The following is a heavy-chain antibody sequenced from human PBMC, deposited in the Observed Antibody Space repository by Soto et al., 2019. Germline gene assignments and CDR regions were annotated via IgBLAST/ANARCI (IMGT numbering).Heavy chain of an antibody. Sequence: QVQLVQSGAEVKKPGASVRVSCKASGYTFTSYDINWVRQAAGQGLEWMGWMNPISGNTGDAEKFQGRVTMTRDTSISTAYMELSSLRTEATGLYYCARGVYGGGRVSDYWGQGTRVTVSS. CDR1: GYTFTSYD. CDR2: MNPISGNT. V-gene: IGHV1-8*01. J-gene: IGHJ4*02. CDR3: ARGVYGGGRVSDY. D-gene: IGHD4-17*01.